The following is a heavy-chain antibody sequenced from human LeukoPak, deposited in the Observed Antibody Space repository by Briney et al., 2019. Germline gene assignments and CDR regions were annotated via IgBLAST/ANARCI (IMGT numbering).Heavy chain of an antibody. CDR2: IIPILGIA. J-gene: IGHJ6*02. CDR1: GGTFSSYT. V-gene: IGHV1-69*02. Sequence: SVKVSCKASGGTFSSYTISWVRQAPGQGLEWMGRIIPILGIANYAQKFQGRVTITADKSTSTAYMELSSLRSEDTAVYYCARNGGGYGYGLKGNYYYYGMDVWGQGTTVTVSS. D-gene: IGHD5-18*01. CDR3: ARNGGGYGYGLKGNYYYYGMDV.